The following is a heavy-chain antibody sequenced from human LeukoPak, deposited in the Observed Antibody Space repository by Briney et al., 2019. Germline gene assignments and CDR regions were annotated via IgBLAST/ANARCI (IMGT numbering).Heavy chain of an antibody. J-gene: IGHJ4*02. CDR3: ARLKGSISAAVFDY. V-gene: IGHV1-2*02. CDR2: INPNSGGT. CDR1: GYTFTCYY. Sequence: ASVKVSCKASGYTFTCYYMHWVRQAPGQGLEWMGWINPNSGGTNYAQKFQGRVTMTRNTSISTAYMELSSLRSEDTAVYYCARLKGSISAAVFDYWGQGTLVTVSS. D-gene: IGHD6-13*01.